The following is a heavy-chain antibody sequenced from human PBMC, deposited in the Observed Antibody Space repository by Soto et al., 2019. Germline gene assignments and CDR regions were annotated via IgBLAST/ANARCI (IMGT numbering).Heavy chain of an antibody. J-gene: IGHJ4*02. D-gene: IGHD1-26*01. CDR3: ARGGGSDSFGY. Sequence: SETLSLTCTVSGASITYGGYSWSWIRQTPGKGLEWTGYINHLETTFYNPSFESRLTLSIDRAQNQFSLNLNSMSAADRAVYFCARGGGSDSFGYWGQGILVAVSS. CDR1: GASITYGGYS. CDR2: INHLETT. V-gene: IGHV4-30-2*01.